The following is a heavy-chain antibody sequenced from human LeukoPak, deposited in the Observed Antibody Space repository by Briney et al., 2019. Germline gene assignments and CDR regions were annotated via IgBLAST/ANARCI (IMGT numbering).Heavy chain of an antibody. CDR2: INSDGSST. D-gene: IGHD3-10*01. CDR1: GFTFSSYW. J-gene: IGHJ4*02. Sequence: GGSLRLSCAASGFTFSSYWMHWVRQAPGKGLVWVSRINSDGSSTSYADSVKGRFTISRDNAKNTLYLQMNSLRAEDTAVYYCARAWYYYGSGSSTFDYWGQGTLVTVSS. V-gene: IGHV3-74*01. CDR3: ARAWYYYGSGSSTFDY.